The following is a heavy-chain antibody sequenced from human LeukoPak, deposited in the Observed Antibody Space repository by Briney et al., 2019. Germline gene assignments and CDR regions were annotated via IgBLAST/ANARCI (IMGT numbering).Heavy chain of an antibody. Sequence: SETLSLTCTVSGGSISSYYWSWIRQPPGKGLEWIGYIYYSGSTNYNPSLKSRVTISVDTSKNQFSLKLSSVTAADTAVYYCARAIEVGAMTPFDYWGQGTLVTVSS. CDR1: GGSISSYY. D-gene: IGHD1-26*01. J-gene: IGHJ4*02. CDR2: IYYSGST. V-gene: IGHV4-59*01. CDR3: ARAIEVGAMTPFDY.